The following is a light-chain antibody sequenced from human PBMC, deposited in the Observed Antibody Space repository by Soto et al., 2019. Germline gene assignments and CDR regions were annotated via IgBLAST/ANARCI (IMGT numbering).Light chain of an antibody. V-gene: IGLV2-14*01. CDR2: EVS. Sequence: QSVLTQPASVSGSPGQSIIISCTGTSSDVGGYNYVSWYQHHPGKAPKLMIYEVSNRPSGVSNRFSGSKSGNTASLTISGLQAEDEADYYCSSYTGSSTPVFGGGTKLTVL. J-gene: IGLJ3*02. CDR3: SSYTGSSTPV. CDR1: SSDVGGYNY.